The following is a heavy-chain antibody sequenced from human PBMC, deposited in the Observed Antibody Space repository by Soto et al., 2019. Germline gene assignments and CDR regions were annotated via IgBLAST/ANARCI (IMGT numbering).Heavy chain of an antibody. V-gene: IGHV1-69*02. D-gene: IGHD2-15*01. Sequence: ASVKVSCKASGGTFSSYTISWVRQAPGQGLEWMGRIIPILGIANYAQKFQGRVTITADKSTSTAYMELSSLRSEDTAVYYCASGYSSGGSCPFDYWGQGTLVTAPQ. CDR1: GGTFSSYT. J-gene: IGHJ4*02. CDR3: ASGYSSGGSCPFDY. CDR2: IIPILGIA.